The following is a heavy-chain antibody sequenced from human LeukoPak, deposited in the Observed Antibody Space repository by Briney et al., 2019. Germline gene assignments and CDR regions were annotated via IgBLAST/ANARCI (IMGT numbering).Heavy chain of an antibody. CDR3: ARGTVGATA. CDR1: GYTFIDYD. D-gene: IGHD1-26*01. Sequence: ASVKVSCKASGYTFIDYDINWVRQATGQGLEWMAWMNPNSGNTGFAQKFQGRVTLTRDTSISTAYMELSSLRYEDTAVYYCARGTVGATAWGQGTLVTVSS. J-gene: IGHJ4*02. V-gene: IGHV1-8*03. CDR2: MNPNSGNT.